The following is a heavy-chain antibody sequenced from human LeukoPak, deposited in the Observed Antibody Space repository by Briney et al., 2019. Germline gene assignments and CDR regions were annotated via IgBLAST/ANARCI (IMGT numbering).Heavy chain of an antibody. CDR1: GLTFSIYE. CDR3: ARALPSRRYYFDF. V-gene: IGHV3-48*03. Sequence: PGGSLRLSCAASGLTFSIYEMNWVRQAPGKGLEWVSYISSSHSTIFYADSVKGRFTISRDNAKNSLYLQMNSLRAEDTAVYFCARALPSRRYYFDFWGQGTLVTVSS. CDR2: ISSSHSTI. J-gene: IGHJ4*02. D-gene: IGHD6-13*01.